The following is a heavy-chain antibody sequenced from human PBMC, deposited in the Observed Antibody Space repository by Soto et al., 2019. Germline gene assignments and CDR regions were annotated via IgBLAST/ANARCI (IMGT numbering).Heavy chain of an antibody. V-gene: IGHV4-30-4*01. CDR1: GGSISSGDYY. Sequence: PSETLSLTCTVSGGSISSGDYYWSWIRQPPGKGLEWIGYIYYSGSTYYNPSLKSRVTISVDTSKNQFSLKLSSVTAADTAVYYCASGLGGSCFDYWGQGTLVTVSS. J-gene: IGHJ4*02. CDR2: IYYSGST. D-gene: IGHD2-15*01. CDR3: ASGLGGSCFDY.